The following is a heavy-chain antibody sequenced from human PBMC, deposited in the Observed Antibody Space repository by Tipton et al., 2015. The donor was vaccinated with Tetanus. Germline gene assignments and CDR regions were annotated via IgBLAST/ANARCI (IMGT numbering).Heavy chain of an antibody. Sequence: TLSLTCAVYGGSFSGYYWSWIRQPPGKGLEWIGEINHSGSTNYNPSLKSRVTISVDTSKNQFSLKLRSVTAADTAVYYCARGLGYGASEQLLVYYFDYWGQGTLVTVSS. CDR1: GGSFSGYY. V-gene: IGHV4-34*01. CDR3: ARGLGYGASEQLLVYYFDY. CDR2: INHSGST. J-gene: IGHJ4*02. D-gene: IGHD6-19*01.